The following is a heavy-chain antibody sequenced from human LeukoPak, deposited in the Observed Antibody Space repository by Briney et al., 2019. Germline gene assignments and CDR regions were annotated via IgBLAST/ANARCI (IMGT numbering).Heavy chain of an antibody. CDR2: IYYSGST. D-gene: IGHD3-3*01. V-gene: IGHV4-39*01. CDR1: VGPISSSSYY. J-gene: IGHJ4*02. CDR3: LKECDY. Sequence: SETLSFTGTVSVGPISSSSYYWGWIRPPPGKGLEWIGSIYYSGSTYYNPSLKSRVTISVDTSKNQFSLKLSSVTAADTAVYYCLKECDYWGQGTLVTVSS.